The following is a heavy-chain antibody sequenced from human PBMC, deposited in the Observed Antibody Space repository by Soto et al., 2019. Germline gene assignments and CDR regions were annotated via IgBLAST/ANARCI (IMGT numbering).Heavy chain of an antibody. CDR2: ISTYNGNT. CDR1: GYTFTSYG. J-gene: IGHJ4*02. D-gene: IGHD5-18*01. V-gene: IGHV1-18*04. Sequence: HVQLVQSGAEVKKPGASVKVSCKASGYTFTSYGISWVRQAPGQGLEWMGWISTYNGNTNYAQKLQGRVTMTTDTPTSTAYMEVRSLRSADRAVYYWARAPPRRYSYGQGLDYWAQGPLVTVPS. CDR3: ARAPPRRYSYGQGLDY.